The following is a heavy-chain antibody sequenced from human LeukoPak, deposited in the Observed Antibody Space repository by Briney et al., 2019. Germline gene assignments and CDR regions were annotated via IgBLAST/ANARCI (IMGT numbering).Heavy chain of an antibody. CDR1: GGSISSYY. Sequence: SETLSLTCTVSGGSISSYYWSWIRQPPGKGLEWIGYIYYSGSTNYNPSLKSRVTISVDTSKNQFSPKLSSVTAADTAVYYCARIKWELPGGFDYWGQGTLVTVSS. CDR3: ARIKWELPGGFDY. J-gene: IGHJ4*02. CDR2: IYYSGST. V-gene: IGHV4-59*08. D-gene: IGHD1-26*01.